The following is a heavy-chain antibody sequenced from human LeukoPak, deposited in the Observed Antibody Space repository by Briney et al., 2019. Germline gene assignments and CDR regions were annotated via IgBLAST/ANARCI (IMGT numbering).Heavy chain of an antibody. Sequence: PSETLSLTCAVYGGSFSGYYWSWIRQPPGKGLEWIGEINHSGSTNYNPSLKSRVTISVDTSKNQFSLKLSSVTAADTAVYYCVRNGYDSSGYYFWSDYRGQGTLVTVSS. CDR1: GGSFSGYY. V-gene: IGHV4-34*01. CDR3: VRNGYDSSGYYFWSDY. J-gene: IGHJ4*02. CDR2: INHSGST. D-gene: IGHD3-22*01.